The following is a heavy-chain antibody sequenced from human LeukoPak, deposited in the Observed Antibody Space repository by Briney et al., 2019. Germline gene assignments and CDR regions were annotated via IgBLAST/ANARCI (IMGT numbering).Heavy chain of an antibody. CDR3: ARLSVGRDYFDY. CDR2: ISSSSSYT. CDR1: GFTFSDYY. J-gene: IGHJ4*02. D-gene: IGHD1-14*01. V-gene: IGHV3-11*03. Sequence: GGSLRLSCAASGFTFSDYYMSWIRQAPGKGLEWVSYISSSSSYTNYADSVKGRFTISRDNAKNSPYLQMNSLRAEDTAVYYCARLSVGRDYFDYWGQGTLVTVSS.